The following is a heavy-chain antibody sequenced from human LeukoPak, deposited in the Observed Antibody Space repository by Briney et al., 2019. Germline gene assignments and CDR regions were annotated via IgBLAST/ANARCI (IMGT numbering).Heavy chain of an antibody. CDR3: ARGGYSYAASGYYYYMDV. D-gene: IGHD5-18*01. CDR2: VNPNSGGT. Sequence: ASVKVSCKASGYTFTGYYMHWVRQAPGQGLEWMGWVNPNSGGTNYAQKFQGRVTMTRDTSISTAYMELSRLRSDDTAVYYCARGGYSYAASGYYYYMDVWGKGTTVTVSS. V-gene: IGHV1-2*02. CDR1: GYTFTGYY. J-gene: IGHJ6*03.